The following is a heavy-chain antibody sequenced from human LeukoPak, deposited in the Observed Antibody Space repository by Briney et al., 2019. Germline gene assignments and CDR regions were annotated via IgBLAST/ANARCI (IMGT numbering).Heavy chain of an antibody. CDR3: ARGSPHYYYYYYMDV. CDR2: INPNSGGT. V-gene: IGHV1-2*02. Sequence: GASVKVSCKASGYTFTSYGISWVRQAPGQGLEWMGWINPNSGGTNYAQKFQGRVTMTRDTSISTAYMELSRLRSDDTAVYYCARGSPHYYYYYYMDVWGKGTTVTISS. CDR1: GYTFTSYG. J-gene: IGHJ6*03.